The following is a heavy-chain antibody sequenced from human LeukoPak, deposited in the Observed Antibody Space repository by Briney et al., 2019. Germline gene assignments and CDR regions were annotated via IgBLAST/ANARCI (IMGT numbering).Heavy chain of an antibody. D-gene: IGHD5-18*01. CDR1: GFTFSNYF. CDR2: ISYDGSSK. Sequence: GSLRLSCEASGFTFSNYFMHWVRQAPGKGLEWVAFISYDGSSKNYADSVRGRFTLSRDNSKNTLYLQMNSLRAEDTAVYYCATYVDTSIPPCLDVWGKGTTVTISS. J-gene: IGHJ6*04. CDR3: ATYVDTSIPPCLDV. V-gene: IGHV3-30*04.